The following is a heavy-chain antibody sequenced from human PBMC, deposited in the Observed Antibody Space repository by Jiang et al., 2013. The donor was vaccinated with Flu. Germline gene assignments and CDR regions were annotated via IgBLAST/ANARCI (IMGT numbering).Heavy chain of an antibody. Sequence: GPGLVKPLETLSLTCAVSGYYISSGYYWGWIRQPPGKGLEWIGSIYHSGNTYYNPSLKSRVTISVDTSKNQFSLKLSSVTAADTAMYYCARGVYDFWSGYYSRAFDI. D-gene: IGHD3-3*01. J-gene: IGHJ3*02. V-gene: IGHV4-38-2*01. CDR2: IYHSGNT. CDR1: GYYISSGYY. CDR3: ARGVYDFWSGYYSRAFDI.